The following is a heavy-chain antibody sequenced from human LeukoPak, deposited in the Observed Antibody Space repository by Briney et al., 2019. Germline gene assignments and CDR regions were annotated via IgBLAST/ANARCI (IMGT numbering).Heavy chain of an antibody. V-gene: IGHV1-18*01. CDR1: GYTFTSYG. CDR3: ARGGLITVTTTPFDY. Sequence: ASVTVSCKASGYTFTSYGISWVRQAPGQGLEWMGWISAYNGNTNYAQKLQGRITMTTDTSTSTAYMELRSLRSDDTAVYYCARGGLITVTTTPFDYWGQGTPVTVSS. CDR2: ISAYNGNT. D-gene: IGHD1-7*01. J-gene: IGHJ4*02.